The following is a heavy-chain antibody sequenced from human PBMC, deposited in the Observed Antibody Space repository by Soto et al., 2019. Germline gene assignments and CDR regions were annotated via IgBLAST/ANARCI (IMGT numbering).Heavy chain of an antibody. CDR2: IYYSGST. CDR3: ARRWGRAFDI. CDR1: GGSISSYY. J-gene: IGHJ3*02. Sequence: SETLSLTCTVSGGSISSYYWIWIRQPPGKGLEWIGYIYYSGSTNYNPSLKSRVTISVDTSKNQFSLKLSSVTAADTAVYYCARRWGRAFDIWGQGTMVTVSS. D-gene: IGHD1-26*01. V-gene: IGHV4-59*01.